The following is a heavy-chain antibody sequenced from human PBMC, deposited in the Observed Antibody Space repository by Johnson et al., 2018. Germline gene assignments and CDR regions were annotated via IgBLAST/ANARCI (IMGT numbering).Heavy chain of an antibody. CDR2: INSDGSST. J-gene: IGHJ1*01. CDR1: GFTFSSYW. Sequence: VQLVQSGGGVVQPGSSLRLSCAASGFTFSSYWMHWVRQAPGQGLVWVSRINSDGSSTSYADSVKGRFTISRDNAKNTLYLQMNSLRAEDTALYYCARDIYYDSPGGYFHYWGQGTLVTVSS. CDR3: ARDIYYDSPGGYFHY. V-gene: IGHV3-74*01. D-gene: IGHD3-22*01.